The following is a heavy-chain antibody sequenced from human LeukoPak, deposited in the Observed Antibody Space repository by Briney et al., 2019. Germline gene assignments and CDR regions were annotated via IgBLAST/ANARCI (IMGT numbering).Heavy chain of an antibody. V-gene: IGHV1-2*06. J-gene: IGHJ5*02. D-gene: IGHD2-2*01. CDR3: ARPHCSSTSCYAETQNWFDP. CDR1: GYTFTGYY. CDR2: INPNSGGT. Sequence: ASVKVSCKASGYTFTGYYMHWVRQAPGQGLEWMGRINPNSGGTNYAQKFQGRVTMTRDTSISTAYVELSRLRSDDTAVYYCARPHCSSTSCYAETQNWFDPWGQGTLVTVSS.